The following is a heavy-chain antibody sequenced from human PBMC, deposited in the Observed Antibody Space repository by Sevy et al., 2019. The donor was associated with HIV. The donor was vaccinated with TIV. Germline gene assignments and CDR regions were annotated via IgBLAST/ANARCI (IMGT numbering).Heavy chain of an antibody. CDR3: ARSRDFWSGPRGGFDP. J-gene: IGHJ5*02. CDR2: FYHSGST. Sequence: SETLSLTCAVSGGSISSSNWWSWVRQPPGKGLEWIGEFYHSGSTNYNPSLKSRVTISVDKSKNQFSLKLSSVTAADTAVYYCARSRDFWSGPRGGFDPWGQGTLVTVSS. D-gene: IGHD3-3*01. CDR1: GGSISSSNW. V-gene: IGHV4-4*02.